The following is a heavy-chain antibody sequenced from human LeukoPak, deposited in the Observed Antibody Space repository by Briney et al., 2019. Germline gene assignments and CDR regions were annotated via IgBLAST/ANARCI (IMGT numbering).Heavy chain of an antibody. CDR3: ARVEQRITIFGVVIGGAFDI. CDR1: GGSISSYY. CDR2: IYYSGST. Sequence: SETLSLTCTVSGGSISSYYWSWIRQPPGKGLEWIGYIYYSGSTNYNPSLKSRVTISVDTSKNQFSLKLSSVTAADTAVYYCARVEQRITIFGVVIGGAFDIWGQGTMVTISS. D-gene: IGHD3-3*01. J-gene: IGHJ3*02. V-gene: IGHV4-59*01.